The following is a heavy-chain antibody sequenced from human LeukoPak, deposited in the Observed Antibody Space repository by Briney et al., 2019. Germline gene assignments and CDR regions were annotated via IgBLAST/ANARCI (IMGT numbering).Heavy chain of an antibody. CDR3: ARASTTTTIFDS. V-gene: IGHV3-53*01. J-gene: IGHJ4*02. D-gene: IGHD5/OR15-5a*01. CDR2: LYSGGTT. CDR1: GFTVSSNY. Sequence: GGSLRLSCAASGFTVSSNYMSWVRQAPGEGREWVSALYSGGTTYYADSVKGRVTISRDTSENTVYLQMNSLRAADTAVYYCARASTTTTIFDSWGQGALVTVSS.